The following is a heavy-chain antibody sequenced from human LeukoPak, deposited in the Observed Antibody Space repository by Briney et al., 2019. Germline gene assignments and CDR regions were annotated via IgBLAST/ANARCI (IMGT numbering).Heavy chain of an antibody. Sequence: ASVKVSCKVSGYTLTELSMHWVRQAPGKGLEWRGGFDPEDGATIYAQKFQGRVTMTEHTSTDTAYMELSSLRSEDTAVYYCATVVLYSGYYFDYWGQGTLVTVSS. D-gene: IGHD5-12*01. CDR2: FDPEDGAT. J-gene: IGHJ4*02. V-gene: IGHV1-24*01. CDR1: GYTLTELS. CDR3: ATVVLYSGYYFDY.